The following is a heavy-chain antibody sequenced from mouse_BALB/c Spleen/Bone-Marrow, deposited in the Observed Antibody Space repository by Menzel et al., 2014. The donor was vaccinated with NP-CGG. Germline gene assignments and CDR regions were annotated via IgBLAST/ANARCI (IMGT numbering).Heavy chain of an antibody. CDR1: GYSITSGYS. V-gene: IGHV3-1*02. CDR2: IHYSGYT. CDR3: ARTDGYYAMDY. Sequence: EVKLMESGPDLVKPSQSLSLTCTVTGYSITSGYSWHWIRQFPGNILEWMGYIHYSGYTNYNPSLKSRISITRDTSKNQFSLQLNSVTTEDTATYYCARTDGYYAMDYWGQGTSVTVSS. J-gene: IGHJ4*01. D-gene: IGHD2-3*01.